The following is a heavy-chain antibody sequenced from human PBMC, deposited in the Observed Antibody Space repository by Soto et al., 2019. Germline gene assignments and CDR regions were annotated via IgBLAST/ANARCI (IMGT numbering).Heavy chain of an antibody. D-gene: IGHD3-22*01. J-gene: IGHJ4*02. V-gene: IGHV4-39*01. CDR1: GGSISSSSYY. CDR2: IYYSGST. Sequence: PSETLSLTCTVSGGSISSSSYYWGWIRQPPGKGLEWIGSIYYSGSTYYNPSLKSRVTISVDTSKNQFSLKLSSVTAADTAVYYCARLPDSSGYGFWGQGTLVTVS. CDR3: ARLPDSSGYGF.